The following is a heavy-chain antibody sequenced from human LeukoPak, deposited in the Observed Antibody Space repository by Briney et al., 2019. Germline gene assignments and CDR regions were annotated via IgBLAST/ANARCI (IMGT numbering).Heavy chain of an antibody. CDR2: IIPIFGTA. J-gene: IGHJ4*02. Sequence: SVKVSCKASGGTFSSYAISWVRQAPGQGLEWMGGIIPIFGTANYAQKFQGRVTITTDESTSTAYMELSSLRSEDTAVYYCARGPHPKRGLWNYVAYFDYWGQGTLVTVSS. D-gene: IGHD1-7*01. CDR3: ARGPHPKRGLWNYVAYFDY. CDR1: GGTFSSYA. V-gene: IGHV1-69*05.